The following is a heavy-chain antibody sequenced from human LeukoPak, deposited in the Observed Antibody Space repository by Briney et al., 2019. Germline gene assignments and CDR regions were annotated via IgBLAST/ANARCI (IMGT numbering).Heavy chain of an antibody. CDR3: AKGSDSFWSGYSPTRS. V-gene: IGHV3-30*18. Sequence: GGSLRLSRAASGFTFSSYGMHWVRQAPGKGLEWVAVISYDGSNKYYADSVKGRFTISRDNSKNTLYLQMNSLRAEDTAVYYCAKGSDSFWSGYSPTRSWGQGTLVTVSS. CDR1: GFTFSSYG. J-gene: IGHJ4*02. D-gene: IGHD3-3*01. CDR2: ISYDGSNK.